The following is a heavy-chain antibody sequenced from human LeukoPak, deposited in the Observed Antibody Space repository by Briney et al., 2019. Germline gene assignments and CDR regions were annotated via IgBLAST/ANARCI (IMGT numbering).Heavy chain of an antibody. CDR3: ARGDGYSHKFDY. CDR1: GFTVSSNY. CDR2: IYSGGST. V-gene: IGHV3-66*01. J-gene: IGHJ4*02. D-gene: IGHD5-24*01. Sequence: GGSLRLSCAASGFTVSSNYMSWVRQAPGKGLEWVSVIYSGGSTYYADSVKGRFTISRDNSRNTLYLQMNSLRAEDSAVYYCARGDGYSHKFDYWGRGTLVTVSS.